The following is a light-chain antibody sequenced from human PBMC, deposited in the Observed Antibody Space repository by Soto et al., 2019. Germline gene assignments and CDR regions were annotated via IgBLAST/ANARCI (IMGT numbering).Light chain of an antibody. V-gene: IGKV2-28*01. J-gene: IGKJ4*01. CDR1: QSLLHSDGYNY. CDR3: MQALQTPLT. CDR2: LGS. Sequence: DIVMTQSPLSLPVTPGEPASISCRSSQSLLHSDGYNYLDWFLQRPGQSPQLLIYLGSSRASGVPDRFSGSGSGTDFTLKISRVGAEDVGVYYCMQALQTPLTFGGGTKVDI.